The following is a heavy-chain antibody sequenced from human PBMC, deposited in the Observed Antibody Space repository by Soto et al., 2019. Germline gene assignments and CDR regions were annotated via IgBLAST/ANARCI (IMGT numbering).Heavy chain of an antibody. Sequence: WGSLRLSCAASGFTFSSYAISWVRQAPGKGLEWVSAISGSGGGTYYADSVKGRFTISRDNSKNTLYLQMNSLRAESTAVYYCAKTRRGDMAAASECWGRRTLITVSS. CDR2: ISGSGGGT. D-gene: IGHD6-13*01. CDR3: AKTRRGDMAAASEC. J-gene: IGHJ1*01. CDR1: GFTFSSYA. V-gene: IGHV3-23*01.